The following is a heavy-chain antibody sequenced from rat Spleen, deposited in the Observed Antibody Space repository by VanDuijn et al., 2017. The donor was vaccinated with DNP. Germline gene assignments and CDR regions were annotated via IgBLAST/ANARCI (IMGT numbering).Heavy chain of an antibody. D-gene: IGHD4-3*01. CDR2: INADGGST. CDR3: AKNSGYYFDY. CDR1: GFTFSSYW. Sequence: EVQLVETGGGLVQPGRSLKLSCVASGFTFSSYWMFWIRQAPGKGLEWVASINADGGSTSYSDSVKGRFSISRDNAKSSLYLQMNSLKSEDTATYYCAKNSGYYFDYWGQGVMVTVSS. V-gene: IGHV5-58*01. J-gene: IGHJ2*01.